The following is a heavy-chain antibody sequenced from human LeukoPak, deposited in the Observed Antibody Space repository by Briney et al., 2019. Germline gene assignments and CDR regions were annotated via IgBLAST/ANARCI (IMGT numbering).Heavy chain of an antibody. J-gene: IGHJ4*02. CDR3: ARALWYSSSWSYFDY. Sequence: GGSLRLTCAASGFSFSSYSMNWVRQAPGKGLEWVSYISSSASSIFYADSVKGRLTISRDNAQNSLYLQMNSLRADDTAVYYCARALWYSSSWSYFDYWGQGTLVTVSS. CDR2: ISSSASSI. V-gene: IGHV3-48*01. D-gene: IGHD6-13*01. CDR1: GFSFSSYS.